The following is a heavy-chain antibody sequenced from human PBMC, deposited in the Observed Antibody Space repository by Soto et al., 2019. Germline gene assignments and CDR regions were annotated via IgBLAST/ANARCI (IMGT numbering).Heavy chain of an antibody. Sequence: QVQLQESGPGLVKPSQTLSLTCTVSGGSISSGGYYWSWIRQHPGKGLEWIGYIYYSGSTYYNPSLKSRVTISVDTSKNQFSLKLSSVTAADTAVYYCARDRRGINDYVWGSYRLFDYWGQGTLVTVSS. CDR2: IYYSGST. CDR1: GGSISSGGYY. D-gene: IGHD3-16*02. V-gene: IGHV4-31*03. CDR3: ARDRRGINDYVWGSYRLFDY. J-gene: IGHJ4*02.